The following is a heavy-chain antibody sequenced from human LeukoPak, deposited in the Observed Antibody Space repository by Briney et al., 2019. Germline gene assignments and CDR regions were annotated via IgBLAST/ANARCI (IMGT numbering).Heavy chain of an antibody. CDR2: VSAGGTT. Sequence: SDPQSLTCTVSGDSISPYCWSWIRQSAEKGLQWIGRVSAGGTTDYNPSLKSRVTMSVDTSKTQFSLKMTSVTAADTAVYYCSRGGGQWLIPDFDYWGQGLLVIVSS. D-gene: IGHD6-19*01. CDR3: SRGGGQWLIPDFDY. CDR1: GDSISPYC. V-gene: IGHV4-4*07. J-gene: IGHJ4*02.